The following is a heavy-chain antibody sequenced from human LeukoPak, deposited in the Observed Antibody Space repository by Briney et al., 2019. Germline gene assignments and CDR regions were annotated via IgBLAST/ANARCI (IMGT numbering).Heavy chain of an antibody. CDR2: IYYSGST. J-gene: IGHJ6*02. Sequence: QPSETLSLTCTVSGGSISSGGYYWSWIRQHPGKGLEWIGYIYYSGSTYYNPSLKSRVTISVDTSKNQFSLKLSSVTAADTAVYYCARVAPHIVVVTAILSRDYYYGMDVWGQGTTVTVSS. V-gene: IGHV4-31*03. CDR3: ARVAPHIVVVTAILSRDYYYGMDV. CDR1: GGSISSGGYY. D-gene: IGHD2-21*02.